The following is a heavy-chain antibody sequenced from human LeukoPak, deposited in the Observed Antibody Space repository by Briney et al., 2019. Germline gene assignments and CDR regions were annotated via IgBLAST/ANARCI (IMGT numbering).Heavy chain of an antibody. Sequence: GASVKVSCKASGGTFSSYAIIWVRQAPGQGLEWMGRIIPILGIANYAQKFQGRVTITADKSTSTAYMELSSLRSEDTAVYYCARAPDTAMVYYYYGMDVWGQGTTVTVSS. V-gene: IGHV1-69*04. CDR3: ARAPDTAMVYYYYGMDV. CDR2: IIPILGIA. J-gene: IGHJ6*02. CDR1: GGTFSSYA. D-gene: IGHD5-18*01.